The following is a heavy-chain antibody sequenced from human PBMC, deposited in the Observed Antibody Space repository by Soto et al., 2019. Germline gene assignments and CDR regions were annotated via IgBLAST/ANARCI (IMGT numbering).Heavy chain of an antibody. J-gene: IGHJ4*02. Sequence: GASVKVSCKASGYTFTSYYMHWVRQAPGQGLEWMGIINPSGGSTSYAQKFQGRVTMTRDTSTSTVYMELSSLRSEDTAVYYCARGYCTNGVCESAFDYWGQGTLVTVSS. D-gene: IGHD2-8*01. CDR2: INPSGGST. V-gene: IGHV1-46*01. CDR3: ARGYCTNGVCESAFDY. CDR1: GYTFTSYY.